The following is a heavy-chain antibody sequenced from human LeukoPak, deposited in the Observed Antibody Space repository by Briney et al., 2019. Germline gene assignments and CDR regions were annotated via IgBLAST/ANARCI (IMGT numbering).Heavy chain of an antibody. CDR1: GFNLNSYT. J-gene: IGHJ5*02. Sequence: PGGSLRLSCAVSGFNLNSYTMNWVRQAPGKGLEWVSSFTSPTGSTHYAGSVKGRFTISRDNARNSLLLQMDRLGAEDTAVYYCVRHIDPWGQGAQVTVSS. V-gene: IGHV3-21*01. CDR3: VRHIDP. CDR2: FTSPTGST. D-gene: IGHD2-21*01.